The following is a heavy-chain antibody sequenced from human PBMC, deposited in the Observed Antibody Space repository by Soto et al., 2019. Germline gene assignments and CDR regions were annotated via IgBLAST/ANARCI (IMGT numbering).Heavy chain of an antibody. CDR3: ATDRIMITFGGVIVGLADLGRGAFDI. V-gene: IGHV1-24*01. D-gene: IGHD3-16*02. CDR2: FDPEDGET. J-gene: IGHJ3*02. CDR1: GYTLTELS. Sequence: GASVKVSCKVSGYTLTELSMHWVRQAPGKGLEWMGGFDPEDGETIYAQKFQGRVTMTEDTSTDTAYMELSSLRSEDTAVYYCATDRIMITFGGVIVGLADLGRGAFDIWGQGTMVTVS.